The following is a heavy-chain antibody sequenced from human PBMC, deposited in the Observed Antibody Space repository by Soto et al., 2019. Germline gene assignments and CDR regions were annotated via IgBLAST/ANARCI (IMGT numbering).Heavy chain of an antibody. D-gene: IGHD3-3*01. V-gene: IGHV1-69*06. CDR3: AIVLRFLEWSYYGMDV. J-gene: IGHJ6*02. CDR2: IIPIFGTA. Sequence: GASVKVSCKASGGTFSSYAISCVRQAPGQGLEWMGGIIPIFGTANYAQKFQGRVTITADKSTSTAYMELSSLRSEDTAVYYCAIVLRFLEWSYYGMDVWGQGTTVTVSS. CDR1: GGTFSSYA.